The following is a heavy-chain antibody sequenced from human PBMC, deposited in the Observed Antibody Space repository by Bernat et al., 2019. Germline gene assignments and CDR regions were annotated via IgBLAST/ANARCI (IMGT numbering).Heavy chain of an antibody. J-gene: IGHJ4*02. V-gene: IGHV3-11*06. CDR2: IIDNSHDT. CDR1: GFTFSDHY. Sequence: AASGFTFSDHYMNWLRQAPGKWLDCISYIIDNSHDTNYAYSVKGRFTIYRDNAKSSLYLKMNNLRDEDTAIYYCVSVEREADSWGQGNLV. CDR3: VSVEREADS. D-gene: IGHD5-24*01.